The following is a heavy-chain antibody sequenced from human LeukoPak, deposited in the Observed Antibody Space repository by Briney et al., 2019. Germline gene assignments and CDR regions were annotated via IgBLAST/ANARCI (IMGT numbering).Heavy chain of an antibody. Sequence: SETLSLTCTVSGGSISSYYWSWIRQPPGKGLEWIGYIYYSGSTNYNPSLKSRVTISVDTSKNQFSLKLSSVTAADTAVYYCARFVAAAGIGTNWFDPWGQGTLVTVSS. J-gene: IGHJ5*02. CDR2: IYYSGST. CDR1: GGSISSYY. CDR3: ARFVAAAGIGTNWFDP. V-gene: IGHV4-59*01. D-gene: IGHD6-13*01.